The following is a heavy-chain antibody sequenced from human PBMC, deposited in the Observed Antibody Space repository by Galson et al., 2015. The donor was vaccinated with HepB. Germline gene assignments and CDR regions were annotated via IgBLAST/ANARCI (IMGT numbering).Heavy chain of an antibody. CDR1: GFTFSSYA. D-gene: IGHD3-10*01. CDR2: ISSNGGST. Sequence: SLRLSCAASGFTFSSYAMHWVRQAPGKGLEYVSAISSNGGSTYYANSVKGRFTISRDNSKNTLYLQMGSLRAEDMAVYYCARGGGYGIWFGEFWGQGTLVTVSS. V-gene: IGHV3-64*01. CDR3: ARGGGYGIWFGEF. J-gene: IGHJ4*02.